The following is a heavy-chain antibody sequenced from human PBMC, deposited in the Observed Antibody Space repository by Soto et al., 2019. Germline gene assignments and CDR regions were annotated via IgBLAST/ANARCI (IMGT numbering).Heavy chain of an antibody. CDR2: IHHGGST. Sequence: SSETLSLTCAVSGDSIISTNWWHWVRQSPDKGLEWIGEIHHGGSTNYNPSLKSRVTISIDTSKNQFSLRLSSVTAADTAVYYCARDSRVPTWGQGTLVTVSS. CDR3: ARDSRVPT. J-gene: IGHJ5*02. V-gene: IGHV4-4*02. CDR1: GDSIISTNW.